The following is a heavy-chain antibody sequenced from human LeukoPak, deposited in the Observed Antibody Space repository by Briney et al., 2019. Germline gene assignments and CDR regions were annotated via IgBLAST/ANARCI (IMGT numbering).Heavy chain of an antibody. CDR2: IKSNSDGGTT. Sequence: GGSLRLSCATSGFTFSNAWMSWVRQAPGKGLEWIGRIKSNSDGGTTDYAAPVKGRFTISRDDSKNTLYLQMNSLKTEDTAVYYCAKVRTSYYDSSGYGYWGQGTLVTVSS. D-gene: IGHD3-22*01. CDR1: GFTFSNAW. V-gene: IGHV3-15*01. CDR3: AKVRTSYYDSSGYGY. J-gene: IGHJ4*02.